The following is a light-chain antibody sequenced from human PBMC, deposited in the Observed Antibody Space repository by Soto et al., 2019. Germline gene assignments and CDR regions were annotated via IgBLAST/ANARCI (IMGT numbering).Light chain of an antibody. V-gene: IGKV3-20*01. CDR1: ESVRSSY. CDR3: QQYGGSPQT. Sequence: EIVLTQSPGTLPLSPGERATLSCRASESVRSSYLAWYQQKPGQAPRLLMYGASSRTTGIPDRFSGSGSGTDFTLTIGRLEPEDFALYYCQQYGGSPQTFGQGTKVEI. CDR2: GAS. J-gene: IGKJ1*01.